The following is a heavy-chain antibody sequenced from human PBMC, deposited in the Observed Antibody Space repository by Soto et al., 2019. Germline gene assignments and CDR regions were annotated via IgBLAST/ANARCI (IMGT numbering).Heavy chain of an antibody. CDR2: MNPNSGDT. Sequence: QVQLEQSGAEVKKPGASVKVSCKASAYTFGSYDINWVRQATGQGLEWMGWMNPNSGDTGYAQRFQGRITLTRDTSIRTAYMELSRLRSEDTAVSCCAGHRYNWNHNPPYPLHSLSGMEVWGQGTTVIVSS. CDR1: AYTFGSYD. J-gene: IGHJ6*02. D-gene: IGHD1-1*01. V-gene: IGHV1-8*01. CDR3: AGHRYNWNHNPPYPLHSLSGMEV.